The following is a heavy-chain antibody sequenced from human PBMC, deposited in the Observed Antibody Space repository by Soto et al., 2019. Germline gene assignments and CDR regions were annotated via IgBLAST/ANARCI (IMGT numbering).Heavy chain of an antibody. Sequence: PGGSLRLSCAASGFTFSSYAMHWVRQAPGKGLEWVAVISYDGSNKYYADSVKGRFTISRDNSKNTLYLQMNSLRAEDTAVYYCARVWSGSKLIDYWGQGTLVTVSS. CDR1: GFTFSSYA. CDR2: ISYDGSNK. J-gene: IGHJ4*02. D-gene: IGHD3-3*01. CDR3: ARVWSGSKLIDY. V-gene: IGHV3-30-3*01.